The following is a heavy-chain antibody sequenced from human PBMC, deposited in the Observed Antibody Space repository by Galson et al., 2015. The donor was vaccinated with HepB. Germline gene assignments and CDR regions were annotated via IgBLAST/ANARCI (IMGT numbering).Heavy chain of an antibody. V-gene: IGHV3-49*03. Sequence: SLRLSCATSGFTFGDYTMSWFRQAPGKGLEWVGFIRSKAYGGTTEYAASVKGRFTISRDDSKSIAYLQMNSLKTEDTAVYYCTRDRRGGYGPFDYWGQGTLVTVSS. J-gene: IGHJ4*02. CDR3: TRDRRGGYGPFDY. CDR2: IRSKAYGGTT. D-gene: IGHD5-12*01. CDR1: GFTFGDYT.